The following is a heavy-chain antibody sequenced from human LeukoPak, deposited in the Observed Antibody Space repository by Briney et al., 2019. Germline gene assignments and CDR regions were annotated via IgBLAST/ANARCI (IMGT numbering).Heavy chain of an antibody. Sequence: PSETLSLTCAVYGGSFRGYYWSWIRQPPGKGLEWIGEINFGGSINYTPSLKSRVTISVDTSKNQFSLKLSSVTAADTAVYYCARVARSSWDDYWGQGTLVTVSS. CDR1: GGSFRGYY. D-gene: IGHD6-13*01. J-gene: IGHJ4*02. V-gene: IGHV4-34*01. CDR3: ARVARSSWDDY. CDR2: INFGGSI.